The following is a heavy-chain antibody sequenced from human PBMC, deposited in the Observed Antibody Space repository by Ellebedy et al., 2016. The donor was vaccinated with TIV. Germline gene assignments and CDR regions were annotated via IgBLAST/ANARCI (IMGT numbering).Heavy chain of an antibody. Sequence: GGSLRLXCAASGFTFSSYSMNWVRQAPGKGLEWVSSISSSSSYIYYADSVKGRFTISRDNAKNSLYLQMNSLRAEDTAVYYCARSARVFRGTDAFDIWGQGTMVTVSS. D-gene: IGHD3-10*01. CDR2: ISSSSSYI. V-gene: IGHV3-21*04. J-gene: IGHJ3*02. CDR1: GFTFSSYS. CDR3: ARSARVFRGTDAFDI.